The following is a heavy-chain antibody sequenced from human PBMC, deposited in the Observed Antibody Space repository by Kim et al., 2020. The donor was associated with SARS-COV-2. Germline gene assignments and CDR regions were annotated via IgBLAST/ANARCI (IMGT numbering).Heavy chain of an antibody. Sequence: GESLKISCTASGFTFGDYAMSWVRQAPGKGLEWVGFIRSKAYGGTTEYAASVKGRFTISRDDSKSIAYLQMNSLKTEDTAVYYCTREGYSSPLLFDIWGQGTMVTVSS. CDR2: IRSKAYGGTT. CDR3: TREGYSSPLLFDI. CDR1: GFTFGDYA. V-gene: IGHV3-49*04. D-gene: IGHD6-19*01. J-gene: IGHJ3*02.